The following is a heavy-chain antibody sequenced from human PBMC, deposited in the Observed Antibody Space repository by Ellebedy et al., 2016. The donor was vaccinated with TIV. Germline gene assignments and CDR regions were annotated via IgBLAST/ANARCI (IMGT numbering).Heavy chain of an antibody. J-gene: IGHJ3*01. D-gene: IGHD3-10*01. Sequence: SETLSLXXTVSGGSITSSSYYWGWIRQSPGKGLEWIGSMFYSGVFYYNPSLESRITMSANTSLNQLFLDVRSMTAADSAVYYCARGRRFSASFHPMMSTFEVWGQGTTVIVSS. CDR1: GGSITSSSYY. CDR3: ARGRRFSASFHPMMSTFEV. CDR2: MFYSGVF. V-gene: IGHV4-39*07.